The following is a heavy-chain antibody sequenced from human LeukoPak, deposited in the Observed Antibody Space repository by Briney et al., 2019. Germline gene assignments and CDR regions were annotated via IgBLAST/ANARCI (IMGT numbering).Heavy chain of an antibody. Sequence: ASVKVSCKASGYTFTSYDINWVRQATGQGLEWMGWMNPNSGNTGYAQKFQGRVTITRNTSISTAYMELSSLRSEDTAVYYCARSLGETYSSSWYWHRSNYYYYMDVWGKGTTVTVSS. CDR1: GYTFTSYD. D-gene: IGHD6-13*01. CDR2: MNPNSGNT. V-gene: IGHV1-8*03. CDR3: ARSLGETYSSSWYWHRSNYYYYMDV. J-gene: IGHJ6*03.